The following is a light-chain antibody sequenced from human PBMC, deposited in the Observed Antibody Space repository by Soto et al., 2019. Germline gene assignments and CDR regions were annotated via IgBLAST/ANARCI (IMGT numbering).Light chain of an antibody. J-gene: IGLJ3*02. CDR3: CSYAASSALWV. CDR2: EGS. CDR1: NSDVGTYEL. Sequence: QSALTQPASVSGSPGQSITISCTGTNSDVGTYELVSWYQQHPGRAPKLMIYEGSKRPSGVSNRFSGSKSGDTASLTISGLQAEDEANDYCCSYAASSALWVFGGGTKVTVL. V-gene: IGLV2-23*01.